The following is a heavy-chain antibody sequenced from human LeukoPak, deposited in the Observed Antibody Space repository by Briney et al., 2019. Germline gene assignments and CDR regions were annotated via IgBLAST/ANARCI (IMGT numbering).Heavy chain of an antibody. CDR3: AGVGGGDGSGWSTTDY. V-gene: IGHV3-7*01. Sequence: GGSLRLSCVASGFTFSSYWMSWVRQAPGKGLEWVANINQDGSEKYDVDSAKGRFTISRDNAKNSLYLQMNILRVEDTAMYNCAGVGGGDGSGWSTTDYWGQGTLVTISS. CDR1: GFTFSSYW. J-gene: IGHJ4*02. D-gene: IGHD6-19*01. CDR2: INQDGSEK.